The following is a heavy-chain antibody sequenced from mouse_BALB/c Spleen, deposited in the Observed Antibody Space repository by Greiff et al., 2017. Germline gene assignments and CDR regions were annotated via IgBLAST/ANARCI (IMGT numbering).Heavy chain of an antibody. CDR1: GYAFSSYW. V-gene: IGHV1-80*01. CDR2: IYPGDGDT. D-gene: IGHD2-1*01. CDR3: ARGGYGNYVGVDY. Sequence: VQLQQSGAELVRPGSSVKISCKASGYAFSSYWMNWVKQRPGQGLEWIGQIYPGDGDTNYNGKFKGKATLTADKSSSTAYMQLSSLTSEDSAVYFCARGGYGNYVGVDYWGQGTSVTVSS. J-gene: IGHJ4*01.